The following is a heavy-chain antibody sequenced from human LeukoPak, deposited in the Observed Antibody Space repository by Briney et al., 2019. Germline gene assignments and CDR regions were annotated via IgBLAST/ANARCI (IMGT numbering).Heavy chain of an antibody. CDR1: GFTFSSYW. CDR3: AKEREEGDTAMVTDAFDI. CDR2: IKQDGSEK. D-gene: IGHD5-18*01. Sequence: PGGSLRLSCAASGFTFSSYWMSWVRQAPGKGLEWVANIKQDGSEKYYVDSVKGRFTISRDNAKNSLYLQMNSLRAEDTAVYYCAKEREEGDTAMVTDAFDIWGQGTMVTVSS. V-gene: IGHV3-7*01. J-gene: IGHJ3*02.